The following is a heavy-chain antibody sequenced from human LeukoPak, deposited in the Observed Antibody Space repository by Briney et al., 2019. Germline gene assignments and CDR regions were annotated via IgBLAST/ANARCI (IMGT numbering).Heavy chain of an antibody. CDR1: GFSFRDYA. J-gene: IGHJ3*02. D-gene: IGHD3-10*01. Sequence: GGSLRLSCAASGFSFRDYAMSWVRQAPGQGLKWFSAISGSGGSTSYADSVKGRFTISRDNSKNTPYLQMNSLRAEDTAVYYCAKAWLLWFWEQRGAFDIWGQGTMVTVSS. V-gene: IGHV3-23*01. CDR3: AKAWLLWFWEQRGAFDI. CDR2: ISGSGGST.